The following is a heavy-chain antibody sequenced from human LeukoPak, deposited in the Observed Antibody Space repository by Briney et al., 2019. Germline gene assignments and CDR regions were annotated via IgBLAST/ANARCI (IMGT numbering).Heavy chain of an antibody. D-gene: IGHD3-10*01. Sequence: PSDTLSLTCPVSGGSIRYYCWSWIRQSPGKALEWPGYIYYSGSTYYNPSLKSRVTISVDTSKNQFSLKLSSVTAVDTAVYYCARARNEKQWFGELYWFDPWGQGTLVTVSS. CDR1: GGSIRYYC. J-gene: IGHJ5*02. CDR3: ARARNEKQWFGELYWFDP. CDR2: IYYSGST. V-gene: IGHV4-59*12.